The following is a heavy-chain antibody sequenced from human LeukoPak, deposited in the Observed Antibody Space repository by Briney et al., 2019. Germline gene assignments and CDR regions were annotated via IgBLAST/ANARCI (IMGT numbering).Heavy chain of an antibody. CDR2: LNAGNGNT. J-gene: IGHJ3*02. CDR3: AADDLAEFAIDAFDI. CDR1: GYTFTSYA. Sequence: SVKLSCKASGYTFTSYAMHCVRQATGQRPEWMVWLNAGNGNTKYSQKFQGRVTITRDTSASTAYMELRSLRSDDTAVYYCAADDLAEFAIDAFDIWGQGTMVTVSS. V-gene: IGHV1-3*01. D-gene: IGHD3-16*01.